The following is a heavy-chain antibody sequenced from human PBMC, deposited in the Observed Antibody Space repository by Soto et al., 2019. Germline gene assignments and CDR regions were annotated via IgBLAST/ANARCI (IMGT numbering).Heavy chain of an antibody. D-gene: IGHD3-3*01. V-gene: IGHV1-46*01. J-gene: IGHJ5*02. CDR1: GYTFTSYY. CDR2: INPSGGST. Sequence: VKVSCKASGYTFTSYYMHWVRQAPGQGLEWMGIINPSGGSTSYAQKFQGRVTMTRDTSTSTVYMELSSLRSEDTAVYYCARDGVGSITIFGVDTPAWFDPWGQGTLVTVSS. CDR3: ARDGVGSITIFGVDTPAWFDP.